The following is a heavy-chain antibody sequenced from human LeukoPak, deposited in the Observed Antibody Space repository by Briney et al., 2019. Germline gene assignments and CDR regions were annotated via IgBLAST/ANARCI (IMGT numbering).Heavy chain of an antibody. J-gene: IGHJ4*02. CDR1: GLSFSNFG. Sequence: GGSLRLSCAASGLSFSNFGMQWVRQAPGKGLEWVAVIWFDGSDKYYADSVKGRFTISRDNSKNMLYLQMNSLRVEDTAVYYCWNGAYNSTWGLTYFESWGQGTVVNVFS. V-gene: IGHV3-33*03. CDR3: WNGAYNSTWGLTYFES. D-gene: IGHD6-13*01. CDR2: IWFDGSDK.